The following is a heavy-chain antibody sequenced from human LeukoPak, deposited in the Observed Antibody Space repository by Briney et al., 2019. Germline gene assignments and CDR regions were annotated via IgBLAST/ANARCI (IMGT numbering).Heavy chain of an antibody. D-gene: IGHD3-10*01. CDR3: ARGRRGSLDRPRFDP. CDR2: IYYSGST. V-gene: IGHV4-39*07. CDR1: GGSISSSSYY. J-gene: IGHJ5*02. Sequence: PSETLSLTCTVSGGSISSSSYYWGWIRQPPGKGLEWIGSIYYSGSTYYNPSLKSRVTISVDTSKNQFSLKLSSVTAADTAMYYCARGRRGSLDRPRFDPWGQGTLVTVSS.